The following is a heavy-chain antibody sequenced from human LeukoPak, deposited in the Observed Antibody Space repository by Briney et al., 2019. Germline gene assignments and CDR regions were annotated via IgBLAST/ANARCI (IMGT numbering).Heavy chain of an antibody. V-gene: IGHV1-18*01. J-gene: IGHJ6*02. D-gene: IGHD2-15*01. CDR2: ISAYNGNT. CDR3: ARLGYCSGGSCAYYYYGMDV. Sequence: ASVKVSCKASGYTFTSYGISWVRQAPGQGLEWMGRISAYNGNTNYAQKLQGRVTMTTDTSTSTAYMELRSLRSDDTAVYYCARLGYCSGGSCAYYYYGMDVWGQGTTVTVSS. CDR1: GYTFTSYG.